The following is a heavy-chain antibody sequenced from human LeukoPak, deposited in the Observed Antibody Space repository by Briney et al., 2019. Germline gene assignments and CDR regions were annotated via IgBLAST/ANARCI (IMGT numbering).Heavy chain of an antibody. J-gene: IGHJ4*02. CDR1: GFTFSSYA. CDR2: ISGSGGST. Sequence: GSLRLSCAASGFTFSSYAMSWVRQAPGKGLEWVSAISGSGGSTYYADSVKGRFTISRDNSKNTLYLQMNSLRAEDTAVYYCAKDPYSSSWYDYWGQGTLVTVSS. V-gene: IGHV3-23*01. D-gene: IGHD6-13*01. CDR3: AKDPYSSSWYDY.